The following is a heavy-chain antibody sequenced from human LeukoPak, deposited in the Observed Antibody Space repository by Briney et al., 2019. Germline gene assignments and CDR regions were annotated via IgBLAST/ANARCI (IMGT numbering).Heavy chain of an antibody. CDR1: GYNFNIYW. Sequence: GESLKISCEASGYNFNIYWIGWVRQMPGKGLEWMGIISPGGSDTRYSPSFEGQVTISADRSINTAYLQWSSLKASDTAIYYCASQQALPGPGIDYWGQGTVVIASS. J-gene: IGHJ4*02. CDR2: ISPGGSDT. CDR3: ASQQALPGPGIDY. V-gene: IGHV5-51*01. D-gene: IGHD6-19*01.